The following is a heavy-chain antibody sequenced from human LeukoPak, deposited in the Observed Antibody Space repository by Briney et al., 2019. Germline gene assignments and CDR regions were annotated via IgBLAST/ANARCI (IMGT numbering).Heavy chain of an antibody. CDR2: VYHSGST. D-gene: IGHD1-7*01. V-gene: IGHV4-59*01. CDR3: ARSSFWNYEDYYYGMDV. CDR1: GASISSDY. Sequence: PSETLSLTCTVSGASISSDYWNWIRQPPGKGLEWIGHVYHSGSTNYNPSLKSRVTISVDTSKNQFSLKLSSVTAADTAVYYCARSSFWNYEDYYYGMDVWGQGTTVTVSS. J-gene: IGHJ6*02.